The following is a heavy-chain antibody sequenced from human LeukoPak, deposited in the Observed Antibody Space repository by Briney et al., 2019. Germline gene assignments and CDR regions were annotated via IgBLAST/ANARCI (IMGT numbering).Heavy chain of an antibody. Sequence: GGSLRLSCAASGFTFDDYAMHWVRQVPGKGLEWVSLISGDGRSTYYADSVKGRFTISRDNSKNSLYLQMNSLRTEDTALYYCAKDQASRSSGWYQIFDYWGQGTLVTVSS. CDR1: GFTFDDYA. D-gene: IGHD6-19*01. J-gene: IGHJ4*02. CDR3: AKDQASRSSGWYQIFDY. V-gene: IGHV3-43*02. CDR2: ISGDGRST.